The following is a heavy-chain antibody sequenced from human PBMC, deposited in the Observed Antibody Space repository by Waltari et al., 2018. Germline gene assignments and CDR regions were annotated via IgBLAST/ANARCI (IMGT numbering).Heavy chain of an antibody. V-gene: IGHV1-69*08. CDR3: ARDLDDFWSGYPNWFDP. Sequence: QVQLVQSGAEVKKPGSSVKVSCKASGGTFSSYPFSWVRQAPGQGLEWMGRIIPIFGTANYAQKFQGRVTITADKSTSTAYMELSSLRSEDTAVYYCARDLDDFWSGYPNWFDPWGQGTLVTVSS. CDR1: GGTFSSYP. J-gene: IGHJ5*02. D-gene: IGHD3-3*01. CDR2: IIPIFGTA.